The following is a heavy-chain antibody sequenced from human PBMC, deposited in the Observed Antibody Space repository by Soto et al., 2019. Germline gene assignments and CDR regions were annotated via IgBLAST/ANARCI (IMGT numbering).Heavy chain of an antibody. CDR1: GGSISSSSYY. CDR2: IYYSGST. J-gene: IGHJ5*02. Sequence: KTSETLSLTCTVSGGSISSSSYYWGWIRQPPGKGLEWIGSIYYSGSTYYNPSLKSRVTIPVDTSKNQFSLKLSSVTAADTAVYYCVRGLPYYYDSSGFPWFDPWGQGTLVTVSS. V-gene: IGHV4-39*01. D-gene: IGHD3-22*01. CDR3: VRGLPYYYDSSGFPWFDP.